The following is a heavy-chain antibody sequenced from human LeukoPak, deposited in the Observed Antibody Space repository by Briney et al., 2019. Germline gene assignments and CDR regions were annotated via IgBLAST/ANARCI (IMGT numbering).Heavy chain of an antibody. J-gene: IGHJ4*02. CDR1: GYTFNNYA. CDR3: ARSNNDGDYLGVGFDY. V-gene: IGHV7-4-1*04. CDR2: INTNTGNP. D-gene: IGHD4-17*01. Sequence: ASVKVSCESSGYTFNNYAINWVRQAPGQGLEWMGWINTNTGNPTYARGFTGRFVFSSDTSVRMTYLQISSLKAEDTAVYYCARSNNDGDYLGVGFDYWGQGTLVTVSS.